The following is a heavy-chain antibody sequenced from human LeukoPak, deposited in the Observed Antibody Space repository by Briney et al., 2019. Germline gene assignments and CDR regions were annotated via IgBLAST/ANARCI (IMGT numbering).Heavy chain of an antibody. D-gene: IGHD6-19*01. CDR2: ISSRSGYI. V-gene: IGHV3-21*01. CDR3: ASFDSSGWHYFDY. Sequence: GGSLRLSCAASGFTFSNYAMSWVRQAPGKGLEWVSSISSRSGYIYYGDSVKGRFTISRDNAKNSLYLQMYTLRAEDTAVYYCASFDSSGWHYFDYWGQGTLVTVSA. J-gene: IGHJ4*02. CDR1: GFTFSNYA.